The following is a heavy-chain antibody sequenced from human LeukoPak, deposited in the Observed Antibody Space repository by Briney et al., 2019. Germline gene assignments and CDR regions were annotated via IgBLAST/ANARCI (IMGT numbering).Heavy chain of an antibody. D-gene: IGHD3-22*01. J-gene: IGHJ4*02. CDR2: ISAYNGNT. CDR1: GYTFTIYY. Sequence: ASVKVSCKASGYTFTIYYMHWVRQAPGQGLEWMGWISAYNGNTNYAQNLQGRVTMTTDTSTSTAYMELRSLRSDDTAVYYCARPYYYDGYFDYWGQGTLVTVSS. V-gene: IGHV1-18*04. CDR3: ARPYYYDGYFDY.